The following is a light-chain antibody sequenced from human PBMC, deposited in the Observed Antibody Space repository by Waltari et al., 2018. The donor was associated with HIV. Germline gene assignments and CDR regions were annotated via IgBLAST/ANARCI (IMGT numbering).Light chain of an antibody. Sequence: QSALTQEASVSGTVGQKVTLSCTGNSNNIGNYAVGWYQQISHGAPNTVVFGNSLPSRIPDRFPGSKSGTIASLTISGLQPEDDAVYYCSTWDFSLNSVVFGGGTKLTV. CDR3: STWDFSLNSVV. CDR2: GNS. CDR1: SNNIGNYA. J-gene: IGLJ2*01. V-gene: IGLV1-44*01.